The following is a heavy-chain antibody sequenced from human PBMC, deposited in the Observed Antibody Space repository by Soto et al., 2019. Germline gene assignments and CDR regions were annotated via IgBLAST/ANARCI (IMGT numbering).Heavy chain of an antibody. CDR3: ARDRAVLVPAALNDYYYYGMDV. CDR1: GYTFTSYD. V-gene: IGHV1-8*01. J-gene: IGHJ6*02. CDR2: MNPNSGNT. Sequence: QVQLVQSGAEVKKPGASVKVSGKASGYTFTSYDINWVRQATGQGLEWMGWMNPNSGNTGYAQKFQGRVTMTRNTSISTAYMELSSLRSEDTAVYYCARDRAVLVPAALNDYYYYGMDVWGQGTTVTVSS. D-gene: IGHD2-2*01.